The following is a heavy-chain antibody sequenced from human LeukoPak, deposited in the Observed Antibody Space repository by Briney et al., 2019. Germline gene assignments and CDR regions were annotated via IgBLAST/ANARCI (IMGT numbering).Heavy chain of an antibody. D-gene: IGHD3-22*01. CDR3: ARGGYSDSRGSSDAFDI. CDR1: GYTFIGYF. V-gene: IGHV1-2*06. J-gene: IGHJ3*02. Sequence: ASVKVSCKASGYTFIGYFMHWVRQAPGQGLEWMGRINPNSGGTNYAQRFQGRVTMTRDTSITTAYMELSRLRSDDTAIYYCARGGYSDSRGSSDAFDIWGRGTMVTVSS. CDR2: INPNSGGT.